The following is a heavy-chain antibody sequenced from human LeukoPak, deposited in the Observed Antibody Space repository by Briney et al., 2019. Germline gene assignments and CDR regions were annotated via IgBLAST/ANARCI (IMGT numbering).Heavy chain of an antibody. V-gene: IGHV4-59*08. J-gene: IGHJ4*02. Sequence: PSETLSLTCTVSGGSISSYYWSWIRQPPGKGLEWIGYIYYSGSTDYNPSLKSRVTISVDTSKSQFSLKLSSVTAADTAVYYCARLGTAMAYYFDYWGQGTLVTVSS. CDR3: ARLGTAMAYYFDY. CDR1: GGSISSYY. CDR2: IYYSGST. D-gene: IGHD5-18*01.